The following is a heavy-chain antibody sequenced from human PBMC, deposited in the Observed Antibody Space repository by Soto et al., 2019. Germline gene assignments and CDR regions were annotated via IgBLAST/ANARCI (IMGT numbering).Heavy chain of an antibody. CDR2: ISPKSGGT. CDR1: GYTFINYY. V-gene: IGHV1-18*01. D-gene: IGHD6-13*01. Sequence: ASVKVSCKASGYTFINYYMHWVRQAPGQGFEWMGRISPKSGGTNYAQKLQGRVTMTTDTSTSTAYMELRSLRSDDTAVYYCARELAAAYSDPWGQGTLVTVSS. CDR3: ARELAAAYSDP. J-gene: IGHJ5*02.